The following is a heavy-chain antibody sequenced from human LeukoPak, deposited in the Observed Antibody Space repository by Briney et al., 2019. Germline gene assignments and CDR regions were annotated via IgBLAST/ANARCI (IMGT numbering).Heavy chain of an antibody. J-gene: IGHJ4*02. CDR1: GGSLSSYY. CDR2: IYTSGST. Sequence: SETLSLTCPGSGGSLSSYYWSWIRQPPGKGLAWIGYIYTSGSTNYNPSLKSRVTISVDTSKNQFSLKLSSVTAADTAVYYCARHAVVPLPGEYYFDYWGQGTLVTVSS. V-gene: IGHV4-4*09. CDR3: ARHAVVPLPGEYYFDY. D-gene: IGHD4-23*01.